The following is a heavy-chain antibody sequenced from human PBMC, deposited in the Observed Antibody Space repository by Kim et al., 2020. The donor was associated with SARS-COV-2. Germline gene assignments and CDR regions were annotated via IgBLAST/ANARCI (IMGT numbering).Heavy chain of an antibody. CDR3: ARDQGISSGWFSY. J-gene: IGHJ4*02. D-gene: IGHD6-19*01. V-gene: IGHV3-66*01. CDR1: GFTVSSNY. Sequence: GGSLRLSCAASGFTVSSNYMSWVRQAPGKGLEWVSVIYSGGSTYYADSVKGRFTISRDNSKNTLYLQMNSLRAEDTAVYYCARDQGISSGWFSYWGQGTLVTVSS. CDR2: IYSGGST.